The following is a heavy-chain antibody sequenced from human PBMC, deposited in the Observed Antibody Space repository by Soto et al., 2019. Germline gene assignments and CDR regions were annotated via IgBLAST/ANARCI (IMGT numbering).Heavy chain of an antibody. Sequence: EVQLLESGGGLVQPGGSLRLSCAASGFTCSCYALNWVRQAPGKGLEWVSVISGSGDNTYYADSVKGRFTISRDNSKNTLYLQMNSLRAEDTAVYYCAKDLGTDDFWSAYYTYYYMDVWGKGTTVTVSS. CDR1: GFTCSCYA. CDR3: AKDLGTDDFWSAYYTYYYMDV. J-gene: IGHJ6*03. D-gene: IGHD3-3*01. CDR2: ISGSGDNT. V-gene: IGHV3-23*01.